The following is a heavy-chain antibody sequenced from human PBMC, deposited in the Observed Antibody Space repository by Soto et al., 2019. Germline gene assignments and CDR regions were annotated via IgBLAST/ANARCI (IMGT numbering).Heavy chain of an antibody. V-gene: IGHV1-2*04. Sequence: QVQLVQSGAEVKKPGASVKVSCKASGYTFTGYYMHWVRQAPGQGLEWMGWIKPNSGGTNYAQKYKGWATMIRGTATSTAYMELSRVKSDDTAVYYCARDRDTYGSGSFYVYNPYGMDVWGQGTTVTVSS. D-gene: IGHD3-10*01. J-gene: IGHJ6*02. CDR2: IKPNSGGT. CDR3: ARDRDTYGSGSFYVYNPYGMDV. CDR1: GYTFTGYY.